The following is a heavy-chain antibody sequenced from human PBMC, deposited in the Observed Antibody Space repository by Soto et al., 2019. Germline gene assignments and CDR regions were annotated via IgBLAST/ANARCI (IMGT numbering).Heavy chain of an antibody. Sequence: GGSLRLSCSASGFTFSSYAMHWVRQAPGKGLEYVSAISSNGGSTYYADSVKGRFTISRDNSKNTLYLQMSSLRAEDTAVYYCVKDQLRDSSGWYGGDAFDIWVQGTMVTVSS. V-gene: IGHV3-64D*06. D-gene: IGHD6-19*01. J-gene: IGHJ3*02. CDR2: ISSNGGST. CDR3: VKDQLRDSSGWYGGDAFDI. CDR1: GFTFSSYA.